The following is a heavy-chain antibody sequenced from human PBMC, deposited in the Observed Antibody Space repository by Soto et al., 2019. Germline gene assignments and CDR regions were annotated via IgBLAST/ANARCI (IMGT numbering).Heavy chain of an antibody. Sequence: PSETLSLTCAVYGGSFSGYYWSWIRQPPGKGLEWIGEINHSGSTNYNPSLKSRVTISVDTSKNQFSLKLSSVTAADTAVYYCGKVADSGYYTVERWGQGTLVTVSS. CDR2: INHSGST. CDR3: GKVADSGYYTVER. D-gene: IGHD3-22*01. V-gene: IGHV4-34*01. J-gene: IGHJ4*02. CDR1: GGSFSGYY.